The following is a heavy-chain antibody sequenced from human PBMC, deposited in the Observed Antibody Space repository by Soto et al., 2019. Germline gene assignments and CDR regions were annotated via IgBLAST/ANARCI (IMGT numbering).Heavy chain of an antibody. CDR3: ARYYDYSGGTSGGMDV. V-gene: IGHV3-48*01. D-gene: IGHD3-22*01. Sequence: GGSLRLSCAASGLTFSSYSMNWVRQAPGKGLEWVSYISSSSSTIYYADSVKGRFTISRDNAKNSLYLQMNSLRAEDTAVYYCARYYDYSGGTSGGMDVWGKGTTVTVSS. CDR1: GLTFSSYS. J-gene: IGHJ6*04. CDR2: ISSSSSTI.